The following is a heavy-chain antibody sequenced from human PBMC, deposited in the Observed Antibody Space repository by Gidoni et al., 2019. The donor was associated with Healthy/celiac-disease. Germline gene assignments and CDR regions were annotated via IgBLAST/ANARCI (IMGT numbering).Heavy chain of an antibody. Sequence: QVQLVESGGGVVQPGRSLRLSCAASGFTFSSYGMHWVRQAPGKGLEWLAVIWYDGSNKYYADSVKGRFTISRDNSKNTLYLQMNSLRAEDTAVYYCARAADIAELDYWGQGTLVTVSS. CDR2: IWYDGSNK. D-gene: IGHD5-12*01. J-gene: IGHJ4*02. V-gene: IGHV3-33*01. CDR1: GFTFSSYG. CDR3: ARAADIAELDY.